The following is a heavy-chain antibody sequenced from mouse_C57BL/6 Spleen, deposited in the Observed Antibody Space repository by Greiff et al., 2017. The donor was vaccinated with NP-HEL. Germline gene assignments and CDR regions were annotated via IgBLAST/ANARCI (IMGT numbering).Heavy chain of an antibody. J-gene: IGHJ1*03. Sequence: EVQLQESGPGLVKPSQSLSLTCSVTGYSITSGYYWNWIRQFPGNKLEWMGYISYDGSNNYNPSLKNRISITRDTSKNQFFLKLNSVTTEDTATYYCARDLSYYYGSSYAWYFDVWGTGTTVTVSS. V-gene: IGHV3-6*01. CDR1: GYSITSGYY. CDR2: ISYDGSN. CDR3: ARDLSYYYGSSYAWYFDV. D-gene: IGHD1-1*01.